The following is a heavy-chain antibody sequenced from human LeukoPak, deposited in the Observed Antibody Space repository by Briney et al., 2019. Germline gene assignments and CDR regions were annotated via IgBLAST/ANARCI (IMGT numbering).Heavy chain of an antibody. J-gene: IGHJ6*03. CDR1: GGSISSYY. CDR2: IYYSGST. CDR3: ARAPGYSYGWEDYYYYYMDD. Sequence: PSETLSLTCTVSGGSISSYYWSWIRQPPGKGLEWIGYIYYSGSTNYNPSLKSRVTISVDTSKNQFSLKLSSVTAADTAVYYCARAPGYSYGWEDYYYYYMDDWGKGTTVTVSS. D-gene: IGHD5-18*01. V-gene: IGHV4-59*01.